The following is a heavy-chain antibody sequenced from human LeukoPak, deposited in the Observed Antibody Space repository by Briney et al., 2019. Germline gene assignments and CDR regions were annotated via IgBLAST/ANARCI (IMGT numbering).Heavy chain of an antibody. D-gene: IGHD3-3*01. V-gene: IGHV3-21*01. CDR1: GLTFRNYA. CDR2: ISSSSSYI. J-gene: IGHJ6*02. CDR3: ARVPPYYDFWSGYSAYYYYYYGMDV. Sequence: PGGSLRLSCAASGLTFRNYAMSWVRQAPGKGLEWVSSISSSSSYIYYADSVKGRFTISRDNAKNSLYLQMNSLRAEDTAVYYCARVPPYYDFWSGYSAYYYYYYGMDVWGQGTTVTVSS.